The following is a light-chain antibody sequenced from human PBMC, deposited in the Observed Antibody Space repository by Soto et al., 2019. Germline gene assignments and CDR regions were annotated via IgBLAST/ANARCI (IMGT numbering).Light chain of an antibody. CDR1: QGISSY. CDR2: AAS. CDR3: QQLNSYPLT. Sequence: DIPLTQSPSFLSASVGDRVTITCRASQGISSYLAWYQQKPGKAPKLLIYAASTLQSGVPSRFSGSGSGTEFNLTISSLQPEDFATYYCQQLNSYPLTFGGGTKVEIK. V-gene: IGKV1-9*01. J-gene: IGKJ4*01.